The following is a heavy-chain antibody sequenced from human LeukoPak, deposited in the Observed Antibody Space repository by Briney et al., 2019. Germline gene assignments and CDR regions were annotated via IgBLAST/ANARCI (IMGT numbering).Heavy chain of an antibody. CDR1: GGSISSYY. CDR3: ARDAYYYDTSGYHQNDY. D-gene: IGHD3-22*01. V-gene: IGHV4-4*07. CDR2: IYSSGST. J-gene: IGHJ4*02. Sequence: SETLSLTCTVSGGSISSYYWSWIRQPAGKGLEWIGRIYSSGSTYYNPSLKSRVTMSVDTSKSQFSLKLSSVTAADTAVYYCARDAYYYDTSGYHQNDYWGQGTLVTVSS.